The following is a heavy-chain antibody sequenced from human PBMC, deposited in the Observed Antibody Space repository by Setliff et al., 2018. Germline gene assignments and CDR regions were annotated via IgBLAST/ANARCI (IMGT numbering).Heavy chain of an antibody. Sequence: ASVKVSCKASGGTFSSYAISWVRQAPGQGLEWMGWISAYNGNTNYAQKLQGRVTMTTDTSTSTAYMELRSLRSDDTAVYYCARDEAPRYFVWLLGRKYYYYGMDVWGQGATVTVSS. D-gene: IGHD3-9*01. CDR2: ISAYNGNT. V-gene: IGHV1-18*01. J-gene: IGHJ6*02. CDR1: GGTFSSYA. CDR3: ARDEAPRYFVWLLGRKYYYYGMDV.